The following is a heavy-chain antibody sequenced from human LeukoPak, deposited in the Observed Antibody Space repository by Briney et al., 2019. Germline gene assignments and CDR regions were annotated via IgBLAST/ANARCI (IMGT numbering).Heavy chain of an antibody. J-gene: IGHJ4*02. Sequence: GESLKISCKAPGYNFSNYWFGWVRQMPGKGLEWMGIIYPGDSDTRNSPSFQGQVTISADKSISTAYLQWSSLKAADTALYYCARRGYSGYEGSWFDYWGQGTLVTVSS. V-gene: IGHV5-51*01. CDR2: IYPGDSDT. CDR3: ARRGYSGYEGSWFDY. CDR1: GYNFSNYW. D-gene: IGHD5-12*01.